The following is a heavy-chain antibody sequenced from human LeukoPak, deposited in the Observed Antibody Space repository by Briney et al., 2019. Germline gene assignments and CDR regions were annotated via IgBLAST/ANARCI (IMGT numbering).Heavy chain of an antibody. D-gene: IGHD2-15*01. Sequence: SGPVLVKPTETLTLSCTVSGFSLSNARIGVSWIRQPPGKALEWLAHIFSNDGKSYITSLKSRLTIYTDTTRSQVVLTMTNMDPVDSDTYYYTRIRAFGGLGCSGYIPDDWCQGTLVTVSS. CDR2: IFSNDGK. J-gene: IGHJ4*02. CDR1: GFSLSNARIG. V-gene: IGHV2-26*01. CDR3: TRIRAFGGLGCSGYIPDD.